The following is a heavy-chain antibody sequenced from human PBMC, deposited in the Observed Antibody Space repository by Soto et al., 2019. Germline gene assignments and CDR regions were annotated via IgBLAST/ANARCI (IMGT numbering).Heavy chain of an antibody. CDR1: GGSISSGGYY. V-gene: IGHV4-31*03. J-gene: IGHJ6*02. CDR2: IYYSGST. Sequence: QVQLQESGPGLVKPSQTLSLTCTVSGGSISSGGYYWSWIRQHPGKGLEWIGYIYYSGSTYYNPSLKSRVTISXXTXKXXFSLKLSSVTAAATAVYYCARGGPAATYYYYGMDVWGQGTTVTVSS. CDR3: ARGGPAATYYYYGMDV. D-gene: IGHD2-15*01.